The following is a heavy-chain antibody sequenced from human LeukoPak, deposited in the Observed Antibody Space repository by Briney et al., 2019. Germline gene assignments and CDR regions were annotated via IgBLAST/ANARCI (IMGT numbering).Heavy chain of an antibody. Sequence: ASVKVSCKASGYTFTGYYMHWVRQAPGQGLEWMGWIHPNSGGTNYAQKFQGRVTMTRDTSISTAYMELSRLRSDDTAVCYCARVRCSGGSCYSGFDYWGQGTLVTVSS. J-gene: IGHJ4*02. CDR3: ARVRCSGGSCYSGFDY. V-gene: IGHV1-2*02. CDR2: IHPNSGGT. CDR1: GYTFTGYY. D-gene: IGHD2-15*01.